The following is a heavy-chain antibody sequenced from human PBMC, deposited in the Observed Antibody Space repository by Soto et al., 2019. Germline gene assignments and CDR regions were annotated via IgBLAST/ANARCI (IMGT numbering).Heavy chain of an antibody. CDR3: ARGPPKWGFDY. CDR1: GYTFTSYD. V-gene: IGHV1-8*01. Sequence: QVQLVQSGAEVKEPGASVKVSCKASGYTFTSYDFNWVRQATGQGPEWMGWMSSSSGHTGYAQKFQGRVTMTRNTSLSTAYMELSSLRSADTALYYCARGPPKWGFDYWGQGVLVTVSS. CDR2: MSSSSGHT. J-gene: IGHJ4*02. D-gene: IGHD7-27*01.